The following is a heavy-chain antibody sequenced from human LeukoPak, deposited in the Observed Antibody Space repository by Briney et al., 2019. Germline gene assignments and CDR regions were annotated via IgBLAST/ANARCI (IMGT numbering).Heavy chain of an antibody. D-gene: IGHD3-10*01. J-gene: IGHJ4*02. CDR2: ITAYNDNT. V-gene: IGHV1-18*01. CDR3: ARALLWFGEPSHIEY. Sequence: GASVKVSCTSSGSTFTSYGNSWVRQAPGQGLEWMGWITAYNDNTNYAQKLQGRVTMTTDTSTSTASMELRSLRSDDTAVYYCARALLWFGEPSHIEYWGEGTLVTASS. CDR1: GSTFTSYG.